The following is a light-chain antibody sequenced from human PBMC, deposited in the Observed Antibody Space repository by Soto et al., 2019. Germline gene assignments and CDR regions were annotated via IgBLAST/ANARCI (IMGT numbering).Light chain of an antibody. J-gene: IGKJ1*01. Sequence: DIVMTQSPLSLPVTPGEPASISCSSSQSLLQSNGYNYLDWYLQKPGQSPQLLIYFDSYRASGVPDRFSGSGSGTDFTLKIRSVEAEDVGVYYCMQSQQSPQTFGQGTKVEI. V-gene: IGKV2-28*01. CDR2: FDS. CDR1: QSLLQSNGYNY. CDR3: MQSQQSPQT.